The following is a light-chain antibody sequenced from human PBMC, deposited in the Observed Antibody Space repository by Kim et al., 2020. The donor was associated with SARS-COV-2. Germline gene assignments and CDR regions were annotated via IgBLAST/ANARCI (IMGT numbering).Light chain of an antibody. CDR2: RDN. J-gene: IGLJ1*01. CDR1: KLGDKY. V-gene: IGLV3-1*01. CDR3: QAWDSSIYV. Sequence: SVSPGQTASITCSGDKLGDKYASWYQQKPGQSPVVVIFRDNRRPSGIPERFSGSNSGNTATLTISGTQAMDEADYYCQAWDSSIYVFGTGTNVTVL.